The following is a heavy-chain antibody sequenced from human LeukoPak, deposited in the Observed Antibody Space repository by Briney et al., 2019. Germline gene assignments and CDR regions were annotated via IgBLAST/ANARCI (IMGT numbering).Heavy chain of an antibody. V-gene: IGHV4-38-2*02. Sequence: PSETLSLTCAVSGYSISSGYYWGWIRQPPGKGLEWIGSIYHSGSTYYNPSLKSRVTISVDTSKNQFSLKLSSVTAADTAVYYCARDKFKYFDPWGQGTLVTVSS. CDR1: GYSISSGYY. CDR3: ARDKFKYFDP. CDR2: IYHSGST. J-gene: IGHJ5*02.